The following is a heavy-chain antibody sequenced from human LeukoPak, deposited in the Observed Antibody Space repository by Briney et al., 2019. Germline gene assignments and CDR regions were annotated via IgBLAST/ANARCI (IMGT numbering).Heavy chain of an antibody. V-gene: IGHV4-61*01. D-gene: IGHD6-19*01. CDR2: IYYSGST. CDR1: GGSISSSNYY. Sequence: SETLSLTCTVSGGSISSSNYYWSWIRQPPGRGLEWIGYIYYSGSTNYNPSLKSRVTISVDTSKNQFSLKLSSVTAADTAMYYCASTYSSGWYQVDYWGQGTLVTVSS. J-gene: IGHJ4*02. CDR3: ASTYSSGWYQVDY.